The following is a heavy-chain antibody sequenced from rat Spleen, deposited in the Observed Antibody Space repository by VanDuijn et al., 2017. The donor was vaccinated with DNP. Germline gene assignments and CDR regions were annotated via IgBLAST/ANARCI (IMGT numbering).Heavy chain of an antibody. CDR1: GFNFNNYW. Sequence: EVKLVESGGGLVQPGSSLKLSCIVSGFNFNNYWMGWVRQAPGKGLEWIGEINKDSSTINYTPSLKDKFTISRDNAQNTLYLQMNNLKEEDTAIYYCAWDRAMDAWGKGTSVTVSS. CDR3: AWDRAMDA. D-gene: IGHD1-5*01. J-gene: IGHJ4*01. CDR2: INKDSSTI. V-gene: IGHV4-2*01.